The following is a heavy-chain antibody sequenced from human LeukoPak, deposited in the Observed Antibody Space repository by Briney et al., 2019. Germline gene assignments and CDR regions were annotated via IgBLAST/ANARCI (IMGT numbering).Heavy chain of an antibody. D-gene: IGHD4-17*01. Sequence: GGSLRLSCAASGFNFSSHWMRCVRQAPGRGREWLENIKRDGSEKYYMDSVKGRFPISRDNAKNSLYLQMNRLRVEDTAVSYCARVYGDYLFDNWGQGTLVTVSS. CDR2: IKRDGSEK. V-gene: IGHV3-7*01. J-gene: IGHJ4*02. CDR1: GFNFSSHW. CDR3: ARVYGDYLFDN.